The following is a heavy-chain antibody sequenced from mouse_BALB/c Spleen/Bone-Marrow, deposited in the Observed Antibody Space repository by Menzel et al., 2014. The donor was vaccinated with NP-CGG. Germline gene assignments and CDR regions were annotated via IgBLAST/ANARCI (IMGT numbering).Heavy chain of an antibody. CDR3: ARSGSSSGYFDY. D-gene: IGHD1-1*01. CDR2: ISSGSSTI. CDR1: GFTFSSFA. J-gene: IGHJ2*01. V-gene: IGHV5-17*02. Sequence: EVQVVESGEGLVQPGGSRKLSCAASGFTFSSFAMHWVRQAPEKGLEWVAYISSGSSTIYYADTVMGRFTISRDNPKNTLFLQMTSLRSEDTAMYYCARSGSSSGYFDYWGQGTTLTVSS.